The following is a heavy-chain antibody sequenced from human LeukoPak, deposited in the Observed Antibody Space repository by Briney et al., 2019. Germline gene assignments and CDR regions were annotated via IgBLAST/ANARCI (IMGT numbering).Heavy chain of an antibody. CDR2: INPSGGST. D-gene: IGHD1-1*01. CDR3: ARAKQLFDY. V-gene: IGHV1-46*01. J-gene: IGHJ4*02. CDR1: GYTFIIYY. Sequence: ASVKVSCKASGYTFIIYYIHWVRQAPGQGLEWMGIINPSGGSTSYAQKFQGRVTMTRDTSTSAVYMELSSLRSEDTAVYYCARAKQLFDYWGQGTLVTVSS.